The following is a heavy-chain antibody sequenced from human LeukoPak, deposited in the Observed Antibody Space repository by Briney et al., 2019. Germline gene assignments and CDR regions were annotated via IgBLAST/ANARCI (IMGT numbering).Heavy chain of an antibody. V-gene: IGHV5-51*06. CDR2: IYPGDSET. J-gene: IGHJ4*02. CDR1: GYSFTDYW. D-gene: IGHD3-3*01. Sequence: GESLKISCKGSGYSFTDYWIGWVRQMPGKGLEWMGTIYPGDSETRYSPSFQGQVTISADKSISTAYLQWSSLKASDTAMYYCASSYYDFWSGFQGDYWGQRTLVTVSS. CDR3: ASSYYDFWSGFQGDY.